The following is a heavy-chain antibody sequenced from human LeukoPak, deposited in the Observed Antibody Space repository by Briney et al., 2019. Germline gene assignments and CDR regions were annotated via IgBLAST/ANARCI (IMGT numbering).Heavy chain of an antibody. CDR2: ISSSSSTI. Sequence: GGSLRLSCAASGFTFSSYSMNWVRQAPGKGLEWVSYISSSSSTIYYADSMKGRFTISRDNAKNSLYLQMNSLRAEDTAVYYCARDGMDIVVVTAIRGPDVWGQGTTVTVSS. CDR1: GFTFSSYS. D-gene: IGHD2-21*02. CDR3: ARDGMDIVVVTAIRGPDV. J-gene: IGHJ6*02. V-gene: IGHV3-48*04.